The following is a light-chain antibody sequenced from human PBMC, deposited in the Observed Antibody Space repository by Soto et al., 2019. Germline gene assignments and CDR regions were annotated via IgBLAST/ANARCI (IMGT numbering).Light chain of an antibody. CDR2: DTS. Sequence: EVVLTQSPDTLSLSPGETATLSCRASQSVDRYVAWYQQKLGQAPRLLIYDTSTRATGIPARFSGSGSGTEFTLTISSLQSEDFAVYYCQQYSNWPPITFGQGTRLEIK. V-gene: IGKV3-15*01. J-gene: IGKJ5*01. CDR3: QQYSNWPPIT. CDR1: QSVDRY.